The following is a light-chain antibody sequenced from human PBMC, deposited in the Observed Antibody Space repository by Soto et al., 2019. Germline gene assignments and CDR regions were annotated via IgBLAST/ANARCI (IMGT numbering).Light chain of an antibody. V-gene: IGKV1-5*03. Sequence: DIQMTQSPSTMSASVGDRVTMTCRASQPTTAWVAWYQQKPGKGPKLLIYKTSILESGVPSRFSGSGSGTEFTLTISCLQPDDVATYFCQKYNTYSYTFGQGTKLEVK. CDR3: QKYNTYSYT. J-gene: IGKJ2*01. CDR2: KTS. CDR1: QPTTAW.